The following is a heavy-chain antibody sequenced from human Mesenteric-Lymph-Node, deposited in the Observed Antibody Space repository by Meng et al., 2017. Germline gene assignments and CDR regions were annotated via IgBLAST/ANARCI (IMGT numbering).Heavy chain of an antibody. J-gene: IGHJ6*02. D-gene: IGHD3-10*01. CDR2: ISSSGSTI. CDR1: GFTFSDYW. CDR3: ARENLLWFVGSCGMEV. V-gene: IGHV3-48*03. Sequence: GESLKISCAASGFTFSDYWMHWVRQAPGKGLEWVSYISSSGSTIYYADSVKGRFTISRDNAKNSLYLQMNSLRAEDTAVYYCARENLLWFVGSCGMEVWGQGTTVTVSS.